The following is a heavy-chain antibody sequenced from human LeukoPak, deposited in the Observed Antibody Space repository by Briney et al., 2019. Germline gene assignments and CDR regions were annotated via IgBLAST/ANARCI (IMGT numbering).Heavy chain of an antibody. Sequence: PSESLSLTCAVSGYSISSGYYWGWIRQPPGKGLEWIGSIYHSGSTSYNPSLKSRVTISVDTSKNQFSLKLSSVTAADTAVYYCARVRYDSSGYRAFDIWGQGTMVTVSS. CDR3: ARVRYDSSGYRAFDI. V-gene: IGHV4-38-2*01. CDR1: GYSISSGYY. J-gene: IGHJ3*02. D-gene: IGHD3-22*01. CDR2: IYHSGST.